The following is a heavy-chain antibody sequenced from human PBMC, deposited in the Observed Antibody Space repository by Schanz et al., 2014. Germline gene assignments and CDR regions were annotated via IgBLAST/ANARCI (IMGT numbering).Heavy chain of an antibody. CDR3: TRDTDYHFDY. CDR1: GFSVSACS. Sequence: EVQLVESGGGLVQPGGSLRLSCAASGFSVSACSMNWVRQAPGKGPEWVSFISSTSTIYYAQSVKGRFTISRDIVKNSVYLQMNRLRDEDTAVYYCTRDTDYHFDYWGQGTLVTVSS. CDR2: ISSTSTI. D-gene: IGHD4-17*01. V-gene: IGHV3-48*02. J-gene: IGHJ4*02.